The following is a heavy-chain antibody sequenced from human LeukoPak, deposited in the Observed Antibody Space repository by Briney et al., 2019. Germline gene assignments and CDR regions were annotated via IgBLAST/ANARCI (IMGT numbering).Heavy chain of an antibody. CDR2: IDHSGST. CDR1: GGSFSGYY. J-gene: IGHJ6*03. D-gene: IGHD6-19*01. CDR3: ARGEASSSGWPGNYYYYMDV. Sequence: PSETLSLTCAVYGGSFSGYYWSWIRQPPGKGLEWIGEIDHSGSTSYNPSLKSRVTISVDTSKNLFSLKLSSVTAADTAVYYCARGEASSSGWPGNYYYYMDVWGKGTTVTVSS. V-gene: IGHV4-34*01.